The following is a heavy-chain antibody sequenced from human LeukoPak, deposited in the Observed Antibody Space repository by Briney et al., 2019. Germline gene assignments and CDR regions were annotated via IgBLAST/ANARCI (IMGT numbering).Heavy chain of an antibody. CDR2: IYYDGSNK. CDR1: GFTFSTYA. J-gene: IGHJ3*02. CDR3: AKDRRGGSYYAGNLDI. Sequence: GGSLRLSCAASGFTFSTYAMHWVRQAPGKGLEWVALIYYDGSNKYYEDSVKGRFTISRDNSKNTLSVRMNSLRVEDTAVYYCAKDRRGGSYYAGNLDIWGQGTMVTVSS. D-gene: IGHD1-26*01. V-gene: IGHV3-33*06.